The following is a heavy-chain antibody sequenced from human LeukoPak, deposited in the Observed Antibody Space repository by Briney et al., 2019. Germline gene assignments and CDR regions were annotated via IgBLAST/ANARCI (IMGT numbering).Heavy chain of an antibody. CDR1: GGSISSNSYY. CDR3: AGLPTSYDFWSGYYTYYFDY. Sequence: SETLSLTCTVSGGSISSNSYYWGWIRQPPGKGLEWIGSIYYIGSTYYNPSLKSRVTISVDTSKNQFSLKLSSGTAADTAVYYCAGLPTSYDFWSGYYTYYFDYWGQGTLVTVSS. J-gene: IGHJ4*02. D-gene: IGHD3-3*01. CDR2: IYYIGST. V-gene: IGHV4-39*01.